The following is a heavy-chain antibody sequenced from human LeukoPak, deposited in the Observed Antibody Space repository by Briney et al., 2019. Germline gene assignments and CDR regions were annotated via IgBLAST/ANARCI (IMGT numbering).Heavy chain of an antibody. D-gene: IGHD4-17*01. Sequence: SVKVSCKASGGTFISYAISWVRQAPGQGLEWMGGIIPIFGTANYAQKFQGRVTITADESTSTAYMELSSLRSEDTAVYYCARDSGGDYSYNWFDPWGQGTRVTVSS. CDR3: ARDSGGDYSYNWFDP. J-gene: IGHJ5*02. CDR2: IIPIFGTA. CDR1: GGTFISYA. V-gene: IGHV1-69*13.